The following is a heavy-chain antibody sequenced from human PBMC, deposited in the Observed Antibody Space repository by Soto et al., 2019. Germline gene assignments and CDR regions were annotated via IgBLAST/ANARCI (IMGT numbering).Heavy chain of an antibody. CDR1: GYSFTNYG. V-gene: IGHV1-18*01. CDR3: ARDLSRTHYYYHGMDV. CDR2: ISPYNNNT. J-gene: IGHJ6*02. Sequence: QVQLVQSGAEVKKPGASVKVSCKASGYSFTNYGINWVRQAPGQGLEWMGWISPYNNNTNYAQKLQGRVTMTTDTSTSTAYMDLRSLRSDDTAVYYCARDLSRTHYYYHGMDVWGQGTTVTVSS.